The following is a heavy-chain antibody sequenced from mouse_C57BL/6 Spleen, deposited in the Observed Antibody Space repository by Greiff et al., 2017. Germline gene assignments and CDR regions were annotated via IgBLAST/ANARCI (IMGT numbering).Heavy chain of an antibody. CDR3: ARSPHYYGSSYGYFDV. CDR1: GYTFTSYW. D-gene: IGHD1-1*01. Sequence: QVQLQQSGAELVKPGASVKLSCKASGYTFTSYWMHWVKQRPGQGLEWIGMIHPNSGSTNYNEKFKSKATLTVDKSSSTAYMQLSSLTSEDSAVYYGARSPHYYGSSYGYFDVWGTGTTVTVSS. CDR2: IHPNSGST. J-gene: IGHJ1*03. V-gene: IGHV1-64*01.